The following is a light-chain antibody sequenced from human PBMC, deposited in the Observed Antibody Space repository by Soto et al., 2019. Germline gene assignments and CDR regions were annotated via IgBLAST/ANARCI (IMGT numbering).Light chain of an antibody. V-gene: IGKV3-20*01. Sequence: EIVLTQSPAPLSLSPGERATLSCRASQSVRSNYLAWYQQKPGQPPRLLIYEESSRFTGIPDRFTGSGSGTDFTLTINRLEPEDFAIYFCQQYGSLPRTFGQGSKVEVK. CDR1: QSVRSNY. CDR3: QQYGSLPRT. J-gene: IGKJ1*01. CDR2: EES.